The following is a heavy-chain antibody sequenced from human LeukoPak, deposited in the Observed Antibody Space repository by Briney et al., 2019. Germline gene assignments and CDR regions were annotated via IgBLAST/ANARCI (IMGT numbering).Heavy chain of an antibody. CDR3: AREGTGGSGSYKFDP. J-gene: IGHJ5*02. CDR1: GGSISSYY. Sequence: SETLSLTCTVSGGSISSYYWSWIRQPPGKGLEWIGYIYYSGSTNYNPSLKSRVTISVDTSKNQFSLKLSSVTAADTAVYYCAREGTGGSGSYKFDPWGQGTLVTVSS. D-gene: IGHD3-10*01. V-gene: IGHV4-59*12. CDR2: IYYSGST.